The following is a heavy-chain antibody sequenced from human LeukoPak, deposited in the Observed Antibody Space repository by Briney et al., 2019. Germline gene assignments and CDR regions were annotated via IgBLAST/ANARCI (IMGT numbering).Heavy chain of an antibody. CDR2: IIPIFGTA. V-gene: IGHV1-69*01. Sequence: SVKVSCKASGGTFSSYAISWVRQAPGQGLEWMGGIIPIFGTANYAQKFQGRVTVTADESTSTAYMELSSLRSEDTAVYYCARGAYYDILTGYPEEFDYWGQGTLVTVSS. CDR1: GGTFSSYA. CDR3: ARGAYYDILTGYPEEFDY. D-gene: IGHD3-9*01. J-gene: IGHJ4*02.